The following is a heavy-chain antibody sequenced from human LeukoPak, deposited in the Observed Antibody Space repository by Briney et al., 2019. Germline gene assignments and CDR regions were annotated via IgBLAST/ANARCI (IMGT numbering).Heavy chain of an antibody. CDR1: GFAFSSYW. CDR3: AREALLWFGELGIIFDY. V-gene: IGHV3-7*01. Sequence: PGGSLRLSCAASGFAFSSYWMSWVRQAPGKGLEWVANIKQDGSEKYYVDSVKGRFTISRDNAKNSLYLQMNSLRAEDTAVYYCAREALLWFGELGIIFDYRGQGTLVTVSS. J-gene: IGHJ4*02. D-gene: IGHD3-10*01. CDR2: IKQDGSEK.